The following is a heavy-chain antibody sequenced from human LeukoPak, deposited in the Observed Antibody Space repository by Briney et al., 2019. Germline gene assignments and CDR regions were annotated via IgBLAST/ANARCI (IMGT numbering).Heavy chain of an antibody. V-gene: IGHV1-69*04. D-gene: IGHD6-19*01. Sequence: ASVKVSCKASGGTFSSYAISWVRQAPGQGLEWMGRIIPILGIANYAQKFQGRVTITADKSTSTAYMELSSLRSEDTAVYYCARGLDSSGWYWYFDLWGRGTLVTVSS. CDR2: IIPILGIA. J-gene: IGHJ2*01. CDR3: ARGLDSSGWYWYFDL. CDR1: GGTFSSYA.